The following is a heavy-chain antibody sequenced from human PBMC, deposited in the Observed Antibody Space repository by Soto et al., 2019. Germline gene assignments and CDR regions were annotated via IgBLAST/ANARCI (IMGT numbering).Heavy chain of an antibody. CDR1: GGTFSSYT. V-gene: IGHV1-69*02. Sequence: ASVKVSCKASGGTFSSYTISWVRQAPGQGLEWMGRIIPILGIANYAQKFQGRVTITADKSTSTAYMELSSLRSEDTAVYYCARGYDISTGSFDYWGQGTLVTVSS. D-gene: IGHD3-9*01. CDR2: IIPILGIA. J-gene: IGHJ4*02. CDR3: ARGYDISTGSFDY.